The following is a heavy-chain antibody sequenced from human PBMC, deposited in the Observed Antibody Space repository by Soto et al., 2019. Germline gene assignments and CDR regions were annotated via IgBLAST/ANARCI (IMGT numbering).Heavy chain of an antibody. CDR3: ARGRYGDY. Sequence: VHLVQSGAEVKKPGASVKVSCKGSAYAFTTYGITWVRQAPGQGLEWMGWISAHNGNTNYAQKLQGRVTVTRDTSTSTAYMVLRSLRSDDTAVYYCARGRYGDYWGQGALVTVSS. J-gene: IGHJ4*02. V-gene: IGHV1-18*01. D-gene: IGHD1-1*01. CDR2: ISAHNGNT. CDR1: AYAFTTYG.